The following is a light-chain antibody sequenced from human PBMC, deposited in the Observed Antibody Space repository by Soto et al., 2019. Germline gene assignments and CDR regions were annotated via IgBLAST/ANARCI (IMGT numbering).Light chain of an antibody. V-gene: IGKV3-20*01. CDR3: QHYGRSPIT. CDR1: QSVSSTF. J-gene: IGKJ5*01. Sequence: EIVLTQSPGTLSLSPGERATLSCRASQSVSSTFLAWYQHKPGQAPRLLISGASSRATGIPDRFSGSGSATDFTLTISRLEPEDFALYYCQHYGRSPITFGQGTRLEIK. CDR2: GAS.